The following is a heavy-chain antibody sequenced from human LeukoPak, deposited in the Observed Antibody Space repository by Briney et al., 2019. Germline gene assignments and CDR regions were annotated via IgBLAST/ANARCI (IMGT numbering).Heavy chain of an antibody. CDR3: AELGITMIGGV. D-gene: IGHD3-10*02. CDR2: ISYDGSNK. CDR1: GFTFSSCA. V-gene: IGHV3-30*04. J-gene: IGHJ6*04. Sequence: GGSLRLSCAASGFTFSSCAMHWVRQAPGKGREWVAVISYDGSNKYYADSVKGRFTISRDNAKNSRYLQMNSLRAEDTAVYYCAELGITMIGGVWGKGTTVTISS.